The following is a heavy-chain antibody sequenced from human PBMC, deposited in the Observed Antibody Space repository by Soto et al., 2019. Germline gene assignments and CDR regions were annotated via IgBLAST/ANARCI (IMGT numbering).Heavy chain of an antibody. V-gene: IGHV4-34*01. CDR1: GGSFSGYY. CDR3: ARGLAIKVVYYDFWSGYFTGSWFDP. CDR2: INHSGST. J-gene: IGHJ5*02. D-gene: IGHD3-3*01. Sequence: PSETLYLTCAVYGGSFSGYYWSWIRQPPGKGLEWIGEINHSGSTNYNPSLKSRVTISVDTSKNQFSLKLSSVTAADTAVYYCARGLAIKVVYYDFWSGYFTGSWFDPWGQGTLVTVSS.